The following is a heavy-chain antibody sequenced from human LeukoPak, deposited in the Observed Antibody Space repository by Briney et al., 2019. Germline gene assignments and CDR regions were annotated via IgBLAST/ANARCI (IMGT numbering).Heavy chain of an antibody. V-gene: IGHV1-69*01. J-gene: IGHJ5*02. D-gene: IGHD1-26*01. CDR2: IIPIFGTA. CDR1: GGTFSSYA. Sequence: GASVKVSCKASGGTFSSYAISWVRQAPGQGLEWMGGIIPIFGTANYAQKFQGRVTITAAESTSTAYMELSSLRSEDTAVYYCALGAGNNWFDPWGQGTLVTVSS. CDR3: ALGAGNNWFDP.